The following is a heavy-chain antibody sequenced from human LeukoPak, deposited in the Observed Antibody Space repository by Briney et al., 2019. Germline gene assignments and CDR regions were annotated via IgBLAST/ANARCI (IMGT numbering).Heavy chain of an antibody. D-gene: IGHD1-26*01. J-gene: IGHJ5*02. CDR2: IYYSGST. V-gene: IGHV4-39*01. CDR1: GASISSYY. CDR3: ARRWDGPTNWFDP. Sequence: PSETLSLTCTVSGASISSYYWSWIRQPPGKGLEWIGTIYYSGSTYYNPSLKSRVTISVDTSKNRFSLKLSSVTAADTAVYYCARRWDGPTNWFDPWGQGTLVTVSS.